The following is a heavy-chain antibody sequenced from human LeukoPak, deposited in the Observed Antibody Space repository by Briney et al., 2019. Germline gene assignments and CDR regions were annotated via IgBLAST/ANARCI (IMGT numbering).Heavy chain of an antibody. D-gene: IGHD1-26*01. CDR2: MNPNSGNT. CDR1: GYIFTGYY. V-gene: IGHV1-8*02. J-gene: IGHJ4*02. Sequence: ASVTVSCTASGYIFTGYYRRWVRQAPGQGLGWMGWMNPNSGNTGYAQKFQGRVTMTRNTSISTAYMELSSLRSEDTAVYYCARGGGSYYPFDYWGQGTLVTVSS. CDR3: ARGGGSYYPFDY.